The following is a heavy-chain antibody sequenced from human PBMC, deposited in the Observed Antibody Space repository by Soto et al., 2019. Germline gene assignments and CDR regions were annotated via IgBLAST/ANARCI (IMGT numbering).Heavy chain of an antibody. Sequence: SVKVSCKASGGTFSSYAISWVRQAPGQGLEWMGWIIPIFGTANYAQKFQGRVTMTADTSTSTAYMELSSLRSDDTAVYYCARESGGATATLDYYYYYMDVWAKGTTVPVSS. CDR3: ARESGGATATLDYYYYYMDV. V-gene: IGHV1-69*06. CDR1: GGTFSSYA. J-gene: IGHJ6*03. D-gene: IGHD5-12*01. CDR2: IIPIFGTA.